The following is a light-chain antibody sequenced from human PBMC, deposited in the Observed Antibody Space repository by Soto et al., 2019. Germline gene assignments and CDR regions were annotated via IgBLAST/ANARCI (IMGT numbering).Light chain of an antibody. V-gene: IGKV3-20*01. J-gene: IGKJ1*01. Sequence: EIVLTQSPGXXSLSPGERATLSCRASQSVSSSYLAWYQQKPGQAPRLLIYGASSRATGIPDRFSGSGSGTDFTLTISRLEPEDFAVYYCQQYGSSRTWTFGQGTKVEIK. CDR2: GAS. CDR3: QQYGSSRTWT. CDR1: QSVSSSY.